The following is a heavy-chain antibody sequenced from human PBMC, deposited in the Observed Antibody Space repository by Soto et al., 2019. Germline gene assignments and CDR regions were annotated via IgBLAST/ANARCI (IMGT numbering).Heavy chain of an antibody. D-gene: IGHD6-19*01. V-gene: IGHV1-46*01. CDR3: AKVTHRGPIAVAVPLGS. CDR2: FNPSGLST. CDR1: GSITNHH. Sequence: QVHLVQSGAEVKKPGASVNVSCQASGSITNHHMHWVHQAPGQGLEWMGIFNPSGLSTTYAQKFQCRVTITRDTSTSTVYMELSSLTSEDTAVYFCAKVTHRGPIAVAVPLGSWGQGTLVIVSS. J-gene: IGHJ4*02.